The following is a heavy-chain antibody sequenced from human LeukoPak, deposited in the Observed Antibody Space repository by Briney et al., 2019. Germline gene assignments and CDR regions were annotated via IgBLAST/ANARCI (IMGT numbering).Heavy chain of an antibody. J-gene: IGHJ5*02. V-gene: IGHV3-23*01. D-gene: IGHD6-19*01. CDR2: ISGSGGST. Sequence: PGGSLRLSCAASGFSLSSYEMNWVRQAPGKGLEWVSAISGSGGSTYYADSVKGRFTISRDNSKNTLYLQMNSLRAEDTAVYYCAKAGQGIAVAHGPLFDPWGQGTLVTVSS. CDR1: GFSLSSYE. CDR3: AKAGQGIAVAHGPLFDP.